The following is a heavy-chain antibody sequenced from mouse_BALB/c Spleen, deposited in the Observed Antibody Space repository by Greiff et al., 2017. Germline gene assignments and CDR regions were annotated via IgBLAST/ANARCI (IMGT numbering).Heavy chain of an antibody. CDR1: GFTFSSYA. Sequence: EVHLVESGGGLVKPGGSLKLSCAASGFTFSSYAMSWVRQTPEKRLEWVASISSGGSTYYPDSVKGRFTISRDNARNILYLQMSSLRSEDTAMYYCARGHGGVLGAWFAYWGQGTLVTVSA. J-gene: IGHJ3*01. V-gene: IGHV5-6-5*01. CDR2: ISSGGST. CDR3: ARGHGGVLGAWFAY. D-gene: IGHD2-10*02.